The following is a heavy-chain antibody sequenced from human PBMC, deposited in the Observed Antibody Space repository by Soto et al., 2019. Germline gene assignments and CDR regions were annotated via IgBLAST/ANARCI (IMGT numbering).Heavy chain of an antibody. V-gene: IGHV4-31*03. CDR2: IYYSGST. J-gene: IGHJ4*02. CDR3: AGDQGGNYSDG. Sequence: SETLSLTCTVSGGSISSGGYYWSWIRQHPGKGLEWIGYIYYSGSTYYTPSLKSRVTISVDTTKNQFSLKLSSVTAAATAVYYCAGDQGGNYSDGWGKGTLVTVSS. CDR1: GGSISSGGYY. D-gene: IGHD3-10*01.